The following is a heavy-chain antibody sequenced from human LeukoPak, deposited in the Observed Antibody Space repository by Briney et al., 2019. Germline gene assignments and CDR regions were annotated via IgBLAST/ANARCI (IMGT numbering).Heavy chain of an antibody. J-gene: IGHJ5*02. D-gene: IGHD3-10*01. CDR1: GGAISSSNW. Sequence: SGTLSLTCAVSGGAISSSNWWSWVRQPPGKGLEWIGEIYHSGSTNYNPSLKSRVTISVDKSKNQFSLKLSSVTAADTAVYYCARDPDYGSGSYYSWLDPWGQGTLVTVSS. CDR2: IYHSGST. V-gene: IGHV4-4*02. CDR3: ARDPDYGSGSYYSWLDP.